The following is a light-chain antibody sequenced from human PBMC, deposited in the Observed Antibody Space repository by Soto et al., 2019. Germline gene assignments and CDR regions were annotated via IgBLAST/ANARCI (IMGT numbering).Light chain of an antibody. CDR2: AAS. Sequence: DIQMTQSPSSLSASVGDRVTITCRASQTISNYVNWYQQEPGEAPKLLIHAASSLQGGVPSRFSGSGSGTEFTLTISSLQPEDFATYYCQQTYKTPLTFGGGTKVEI. CDR1: QTISNY. J-gene: IGKJ4*01. CDR3: QQTYKTPLT. V-gene: IGKV1-39*01.